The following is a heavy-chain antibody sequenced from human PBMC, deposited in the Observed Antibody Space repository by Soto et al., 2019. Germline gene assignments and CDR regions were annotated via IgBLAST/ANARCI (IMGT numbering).Heavy chain of an antibody. CDR2: LNPKSGMT. V-gene: IGHV1-8*01. J-gene: IGHJ5*02. CDR3: ARASGSSYWFDP. CDR1: GYSFTTYD. D-gene: IGHD1-26*01. Sequence: ASVKVSCKASGYSFTTYDFNWVRKAPGQGLEWMGWLNPKSGMTGSAQKFQGRVTLTRDSSTSTAYMELRSLTSDDTAVYYCARASGSSYWFDPWGQGTLVTVSS.